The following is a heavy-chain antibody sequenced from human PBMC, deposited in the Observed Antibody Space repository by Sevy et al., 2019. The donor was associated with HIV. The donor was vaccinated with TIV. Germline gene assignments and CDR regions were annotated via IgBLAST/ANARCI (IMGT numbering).Heavy chain of an antibody. V-gene: IGHV2-5*01. D-gene: IGHD3-22*01. J-gene: IGHJ4*02. CDR3: AHSINRRYYYDSSGYYPLDY. CDR1: GFSLSTSGVG. CDR2: IYWNDDK. Sequence: SGPTLVKPTQTLTLTCTFSGFSLSTSGVGVGWIRQPPGKALEWLALIYWNDDKRYSPSLKSRLTITKDTSKNQVVLTMTNMDPVETAAYYCAHSINRRYYYDSSGYYPLDYWGQGTLVTVSS.